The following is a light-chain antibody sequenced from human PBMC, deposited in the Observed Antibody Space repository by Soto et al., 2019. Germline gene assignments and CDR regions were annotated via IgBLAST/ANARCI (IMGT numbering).Light chain of an antibody. J-gene: IGKJ1*01. V-gene: IGKV3-20*01. Sequence: NVLTQSPGTLSLSAGERATLSCRARQTVTSSHLAWYQQRPRQAPRLLIYAASSRATGIPDRFGGSGYGTDFTLTISRLEPEYFAVYYCHQYGSSPWTFGQGTKVEIK. CDR1: QTVTSSH. CDR3: HQYGSSPWT. CDR2: AAS.